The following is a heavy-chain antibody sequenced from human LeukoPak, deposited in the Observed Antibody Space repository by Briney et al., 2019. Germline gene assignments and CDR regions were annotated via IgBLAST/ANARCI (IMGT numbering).Heavy chain of an antibody. CDR2: IYRSGST. J-gene: IGHJ4*02. V-gene: IGHV4-38-2*02. CDR1: GYSISNGYY. CDR3: ARRHSSGWFYY. D-gene: IGHD6-19*01. Sequence: SETLSLTCTVSGYSISNGYYWDWIRQPPGRGLEWIGNIYRSGSTSYNPSLKSRVTISVDTSKNQFSLKVNSVTAADTAVYYCARRHSSGWFYYWGQGALVTVSS.